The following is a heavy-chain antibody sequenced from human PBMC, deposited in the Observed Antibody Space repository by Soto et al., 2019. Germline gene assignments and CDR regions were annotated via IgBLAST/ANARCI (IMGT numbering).Heavy chain of an antibody. D-gene: IGHD6-19*01. V-gene: IGHV3-66*01. Sequence: EVQLVESGGGLVQPGGSLRLSCAASGFTVSSNYMSWVRQAPGKGLECVSVIYSGGSTYYADSVKGRFTISRDNAKNTLYVQMNSLRAEDTAVYYCAREDEQLNGGDYWGQGTLVTVSS. CDR1: GFTVSSNY. J-gene: IGHJ4*02. CDR2: IYSGGST. CDR3: AREDEQLNGGDY.